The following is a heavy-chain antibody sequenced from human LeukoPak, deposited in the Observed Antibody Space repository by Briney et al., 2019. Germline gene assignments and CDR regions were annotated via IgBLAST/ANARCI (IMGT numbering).Heavy chain of an antibody. Sequence: PGGSLRLSCAASGFTFSSYAMSWVRQAPGKGLEWVSAISGSGGYTYYADSVKGRFTISRDNSKNTLYLQVNSLRAEDTAVYYCAKKIGAPYDSSDYYFLFDYWGQGTLVTVSS. CDR2: ISGSGGYT. CDR1: GFTFSSYA. CDR3: AKKIGAPYDSSDYYFLFDY. V-gene: IGHV3-23*01. D-gene: IGHD3-22*01. J-gene: IGHJ4*02.